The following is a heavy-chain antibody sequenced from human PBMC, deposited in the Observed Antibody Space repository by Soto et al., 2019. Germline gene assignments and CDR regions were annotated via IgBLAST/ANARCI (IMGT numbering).Heavy chain of an antibody. CDR1: GYTFTDYD. D-gene: IGHD3-9*01. CDR2: VSPDSGNA. CDR3: EVTTGY. V-gene: IGHV1-8*01. Sequence: QVQVVQSKAEVKKPGASVKVSCKTSGYTFTDYDINWVRQAPGQGLEWMGWVSPDSGNAGYAQQFQGRVSMTSDTSTSTVYMELTSLRSEDTAVSLCEVTTGYWGQGTLVTVSS. J-gene: IGHJ4*02.